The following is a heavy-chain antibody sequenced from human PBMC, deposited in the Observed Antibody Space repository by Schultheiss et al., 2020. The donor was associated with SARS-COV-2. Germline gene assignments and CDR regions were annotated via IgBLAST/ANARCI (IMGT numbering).Heavy chain of an antibody. CDR1: GGSFSGYY. CDR3: ARQMQTKITLIVVVIKNWFDP. CDR2: IHYSGTT. D-gene: IGHD3-22*01. Sequence: SETLSLTCTVYGGSFSGYYWSWIRQPPGKGLEWIGSIHYSGTTYYNPSLKSRVTISVDTSKNQFSLMLSSLTAADTAVYYCARQMQTKITLIVVVIKNWFDPWGQGTLVTVSS. J-gene: IGHJ5*02. V-gene: IGHV4-39*01.